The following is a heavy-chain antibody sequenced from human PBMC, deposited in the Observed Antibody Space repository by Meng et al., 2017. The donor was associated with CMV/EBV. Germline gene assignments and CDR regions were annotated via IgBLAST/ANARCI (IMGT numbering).Heavy chain of an antibody. Sequence: GGSLRLSCAASGFTFSSYEMNWVRQAPGKGLEWVSYISSSGSTIYYADSVKGRFTISRDNAKNSLYLQMNSLRAEDTALYYCARGGIAARRGMDVWGQGTTVTVSS. CDR2: ISSSGSTI. CDR3: ARGGIAARRGMDV. J-gene: IGHJ6*02. D-gene: IGHD6-6*01. V-gene: IGHV3-48*03. CDR1: GFTFSSYE.